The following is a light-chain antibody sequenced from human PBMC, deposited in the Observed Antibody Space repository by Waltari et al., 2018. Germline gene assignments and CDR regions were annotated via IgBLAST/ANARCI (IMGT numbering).Light chain of an antibody. CDR1: SSAFAVFNS. Sequence: QSALTQSASVSGSPGQSITLSCTGTSSAFAVFNSVSWYQQHPGKAPQLMIYDVSKRPSGVSNRFSGSKSGNTASLTISGLQAEDEADYYCSSYTSTWVFGGGTKLTVL. V-gene: IGLV2-14*01. J-gene: IGLJ3*02. CDR3: SSYTSTWV. CDR2: DVS.